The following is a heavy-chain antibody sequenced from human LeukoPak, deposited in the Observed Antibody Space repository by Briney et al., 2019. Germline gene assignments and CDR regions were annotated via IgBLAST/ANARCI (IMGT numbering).Heavy chain of an antibody. V-gene: IGHV1-69*05. Sequence: SVKVSCNASGGTFSSYAISWVRQAPGQGLEWMGGIIPIFGTANYAQKFQGRVTITTDESTSTAYMELSSLRSEDTAVYYCARGYYYYYYMDVWGKGTTVTVSS. CDR2: IIPIFGTA. CDR1: GGTFSSYA. CDR3: ARGYYYYYYMDV. J-gene: IGHJ6*03.